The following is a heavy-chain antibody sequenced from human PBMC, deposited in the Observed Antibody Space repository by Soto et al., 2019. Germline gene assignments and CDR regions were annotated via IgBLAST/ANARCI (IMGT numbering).Heavy chain of an antibody. Sequence: QVQLGQSGAEVKKPGSSVKVSCKASGGTFSSYAISWVRQAPGQGLEWMGGIIPIFGTANYAQKFQGRVTITADESTSTAYMELSSLRSEDTAVYYCARVPWSSGWDNWFDPWGQGTLVTVSS. J-gene: IGHJ5*02. V-gene: IGHV1-69*01. D-gene: IGHD6-19*01. CDR1: GGTFSSYA. CDR3: ARVPWSSGWDNWFDP. CDR2: IIPIFGTA.